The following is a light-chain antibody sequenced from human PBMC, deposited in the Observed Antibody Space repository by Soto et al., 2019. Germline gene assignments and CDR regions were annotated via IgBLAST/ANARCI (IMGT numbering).Light chain of an antibody. CDR3: QKSFSPPLN. V-gene: IGKV1-39*01. J-gene: IGKJ4*01. Sequence: DIQMTHSPSSLSASVGDRVTITFLASQSIANYLNWYQQKPGTAPKLLIFAASSLQSGVPSRLSGSGSGTDFTLTISSLQPEDFATYYCQKSFSPPLNFGGGTKVDIK. CDR2: AAS. CDR1: QSIANY.